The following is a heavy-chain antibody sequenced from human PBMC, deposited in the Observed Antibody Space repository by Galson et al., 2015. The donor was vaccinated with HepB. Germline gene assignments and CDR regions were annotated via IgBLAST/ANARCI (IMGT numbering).Heavy chain of an antibody. CDR3: AREAWGYCSGGSCYPRVGWFDP. CDR2: INPNSGGT. CDR1: GYTFTGYY. Sequence: SVKVSCKASGYTFTGYYMHWVRQAPGQGLEWMGRINPNSGGTNYAQKFQGRVTMTRDTSISTAYMELSRLRSDDTAVYYCAREAWGYCSGGSCYPRVGWFDPWGQGTLVTVSS. J-gene: IGHJ5*02. D-gene: IGHD2-15*01. V-gene: IGHV1-2*06.